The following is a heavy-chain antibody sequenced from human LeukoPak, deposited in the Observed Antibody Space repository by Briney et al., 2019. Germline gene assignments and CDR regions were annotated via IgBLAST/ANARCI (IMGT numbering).Heavy chain of an antibody. V-gene: IGHV1-69*05. J-gene: IGHJ6*03. CDR3: ARSYSSSWSEGYYYYMDV. D-gene: IGHD6-13*01. CDR1: GGTFSSYA. CDR2: IIPIFGTA. Sequence: ASVKVSCKASGGTFSSYAISWVRQAPGQGLEWMGGIIPIFGTANYAQKFQGRVTITTDESTSTAYMELSSLRSEDTAVYYCARSYSSSWSEGYYYYMDVWGKGTTVTVSS.